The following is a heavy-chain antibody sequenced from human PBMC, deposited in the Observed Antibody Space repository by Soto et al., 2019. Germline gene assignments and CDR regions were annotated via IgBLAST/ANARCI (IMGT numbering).Heavy chain of an antibody. CDR3: ARENYYYYYMDV. CDR2: INSDGSST. Sequence: EVQLVESGGGLVQPGGSLRLSCAASGFTFSSYWMHWVRQAPGKGLVWVSRINSDGSSTSYADSVKGRFTISRDNAKNTLYLQMNSLRAEYTAVYYCARENYYYYYMDVWGKGTTVTVSS. J-gene: IGHJ6*03. CDR1: GFTFSSYW. V-gene: IGHV3-74*01.